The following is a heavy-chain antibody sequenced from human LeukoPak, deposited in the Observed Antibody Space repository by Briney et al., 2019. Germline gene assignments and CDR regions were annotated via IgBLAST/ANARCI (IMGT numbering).Heavy chain of an antibody. Sequence: SETLSLTCTVSDFSISSDYYWGWIRQPPGKGLEWIGSIYYSGNTYYNPSLKSRVTISVDTSKNQFSLKLSPVTVADTAVYYCARVEWVDIVAMAGSRFDSWGQGTLVTVSS. CDR2: IYYSGNT. V-gene: IGHV4-38-2*02. D-gene: IGHD5-12*01. CDR3: ARVEWVDIVAMAGSRFDS. CDR1: DFSISSDYY. J-gene: IGHJ5*01.